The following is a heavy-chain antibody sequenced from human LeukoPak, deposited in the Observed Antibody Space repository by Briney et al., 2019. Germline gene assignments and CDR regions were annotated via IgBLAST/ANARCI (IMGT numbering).Heavy chain of an antibody. Sequence: GESLRLSCAASGFTFSDYYMTWFRQAPGKGLEWVSYISGGSSYTNFADSVKGRFTISRDNAKNSLYLQMNSLRAEDTAVYYCARVSLLDDGGLGDYWGQGTLVTVSS. CDR1: GFTFSDYY. CDR2: ISGGSSYT. J-gene: IGHJ4*02. V-gene: IGHV3-11*06. CDR3: ARVSLLDDGGLGDY. D-gene: IGHD4-23*01.